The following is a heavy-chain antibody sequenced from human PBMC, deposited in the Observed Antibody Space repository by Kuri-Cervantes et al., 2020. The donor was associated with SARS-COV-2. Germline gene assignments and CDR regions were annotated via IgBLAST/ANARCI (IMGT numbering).Heavy chain of an antibody. V-gene: IGHV3-33*01. Sequence: GGSLRLSCAASGFSVRSYGMHWVRQAPGKGLEWVAIIWNDGSNKFYGDSVRGRFTISRDNSKNTLYLQMNSLRAEDTAVYYCARDSEGSTAVRPGYFYGMDVWGQGTTVTVSS. CDR1: GFSVRSYG. J-gene: IGHJ6*02. CDR3: ARDSEGSTAVRPGYFYGMDV. D-gene: IGHD6-6*01. CDR2: IWNDGSNK.